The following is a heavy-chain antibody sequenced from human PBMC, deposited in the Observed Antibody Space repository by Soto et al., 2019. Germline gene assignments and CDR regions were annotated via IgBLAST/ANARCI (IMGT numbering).Heavy chain of an antibody. D-gene: IGHD6-19*01. CDR3: AKASSAWYGSKNYYFDS. Sequence: EVHLSESGGGVVQPGGSLRLSCVVSGFTFSDYAMDWVRQAPGKGLEWVSEISATGGTTNYADSVKGSYTISRDNSNTSLYLQLPNLRAEDTAMFYCAKASSAWYGSKNYYFDSWGQGALVTVSS. J-gene: IGHJ4*02. CDR1: GFTFSDYA. CDR2: ISATGGTT. V-gene: IGHV3-23*01.